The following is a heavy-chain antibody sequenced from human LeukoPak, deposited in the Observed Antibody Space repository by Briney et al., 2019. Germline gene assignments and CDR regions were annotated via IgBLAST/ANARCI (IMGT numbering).Heavy chain of an antibody. J-gene: IGHJ4*02. D-gene: IGHD2-2*01. Sequence: VASVKVSCKASGYTFTGYYMHWVRHAPGQGFEWMGWISVYNGDTNSAQKVQDRLTMTTDTSTTTAYMELRNLRSDDTAVYYCARDHSSSCQLFDYWGQGTLVTVSS. CDR1: GYTFTGYY. CDR3: ARDHSSSCQLFDY. CDR2: ISVYNGDT. V-gene: IGHV1-18*04.